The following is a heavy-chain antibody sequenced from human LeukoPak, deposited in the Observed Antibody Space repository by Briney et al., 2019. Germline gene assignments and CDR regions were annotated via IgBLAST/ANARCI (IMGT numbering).Heavy chain of an antibody. CDR3: ARETYSSSWYSWGLDY. V-gene: IGHV3-21*01. Sequence: PGGSLRLSCAASGFTFSSYSMNWVRQAPGKGLEWVSSISSSSSYIYYADSVKGRFTISRDNAKNSLYLQMNSLRAEDTAVYYCARETYSSSWYSWGLDYWGQGTLVTVSS. CDR1: GFTFSSYS. CDR2: ISSSSSYI. J-gene: IGHJ4*02. D-gene: IGHD6-13*01.